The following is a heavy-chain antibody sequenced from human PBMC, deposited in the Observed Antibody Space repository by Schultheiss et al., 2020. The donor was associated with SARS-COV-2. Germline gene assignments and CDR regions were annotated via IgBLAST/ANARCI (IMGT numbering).Heavy chain of an antibody. Sequence: GESLKISCAASGFTFSSYGMHWVRQAPGKGLEWVAVISYDGSNKYYADSVKGRFTISRDNSKNTLYLQMNSLRAEDTAVYYCARDQGKNAFDIWGQGTMVTVSS. CDR2: ISYDGSNK. CDR3: ARDQGKNAFDI. J-gene: IGHJ3*02. CDR1: GFTFSSYG. V-gene: IGHV3-30*03.